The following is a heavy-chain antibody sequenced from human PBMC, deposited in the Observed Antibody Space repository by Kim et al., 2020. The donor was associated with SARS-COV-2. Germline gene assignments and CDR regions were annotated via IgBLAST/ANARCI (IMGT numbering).Heavy chain of an antibody. J-gene: IGHJ4*02. D-gene: IGHD6-6*01. CDR1: GFTFDDYA. CDR3: AKATWASSSQFDY. V-gene: IGHV3-9*01. CDR2: ISWNSGSI. Sequence: GGSLRLSCAASGFTFDDYAMHWVRQAPGKGLEWVSGISWNSGSIGYADSVKGRFTISRDNAKNSLYLQMNSLRAEDTALYYCAKATWASSSQFDYWGQGTLVTVSS.